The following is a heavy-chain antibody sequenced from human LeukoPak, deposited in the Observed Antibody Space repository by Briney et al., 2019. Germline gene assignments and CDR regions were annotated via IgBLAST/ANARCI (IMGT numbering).Heavy chain of an antibody. CDR1: GGSISDYY. D-gene: IGHD6-19*01. J-gene: IGHJ4*01. Sequence: SETLSLTCSVSGGSISDYYWSWIRLSPGTGLEWIGYMDYSGSAAYNPSLRGRVTISIDTSKKQFSLEVTSVTATDTAVYFCARRKRGSGGPFDSWGHGTLVTVSS. CDR3: ARRKRGSGGPFDS. CDR2: MDYSGSA. V-gene: IGHV4-59*08.